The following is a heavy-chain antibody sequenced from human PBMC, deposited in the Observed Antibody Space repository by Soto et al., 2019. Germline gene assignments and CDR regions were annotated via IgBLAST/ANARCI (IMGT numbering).Heavy chain of an antibody. CDR2: INPNSGGT. CDR1: GYTITGYY. J-gene: IGHJ4*02. Sequence: ASVKVSCKASGYTITGYYMHWVRQAPGQGLEWMGWINPNSGGTNYAQKFQGWVTMTRDTSISTAYMELSRLRSDDTAVYYCARAQGLRYFDWLSPHFDYWGQGTLVTVSS. D-gene: IGHD3-9*01. CDR3: ARAQGLRYFDWLSPHFDY. V-gene: IGHV1-2*04.